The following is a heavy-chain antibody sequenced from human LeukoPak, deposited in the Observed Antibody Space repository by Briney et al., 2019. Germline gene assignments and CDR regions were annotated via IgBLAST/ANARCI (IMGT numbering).Heavy chain of an antibody. CDR3: ARVFAAMVREYYYYMDV. V-gene: IGHV3-23*01. Sequence: GGSLRLSCAVSGFTLSSFTMRWARQAPGKGLEWVSAISGSGGSTYYADSVKGRFTISRDNSKNTLYLQMNSLRAEDTAVYYCARVFAAMVREYYYYMDVWGKGTTVTVSS. CDR2: ISGSGGST. CDR1: GFTLSSFT. J-gene: IGHJ6*03. D-gene: IGHD5-18*01.